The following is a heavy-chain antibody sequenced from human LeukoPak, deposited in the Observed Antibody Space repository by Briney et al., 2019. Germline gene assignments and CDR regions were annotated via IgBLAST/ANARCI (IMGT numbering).Heavy chain of an antibody. CDR2: ISAYNGNT. D-gene: IGHD6-19*01. Sequence: ASVKVSCKASGYIFTSYGISWVRQAPGQGLEWMGWISAYNGNTNYAQKLQGRLTMTTDTSTSTAYMELRSLRSDDTAVYYCARDPDTGYSSGWYDRPPGGDYWGQGTLVTVSS. V-gene: IGHV1-18*01. J-gene: IGHJ4*02. CDR1: GYIFTSYG. CDR3: ARDPDTGYSSGWYDRPPGGDY.